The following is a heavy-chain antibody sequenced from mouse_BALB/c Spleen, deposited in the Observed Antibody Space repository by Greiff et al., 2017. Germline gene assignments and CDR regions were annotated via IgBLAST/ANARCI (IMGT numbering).Heavy chain of an antibody. CDR2: INPSSGYT. CDR3: ARSTTVVATRDFDYAMDY. D-gene: IGHD1-1*01. J-gene: IGHJ4*01. Sequence: QVQLQQSGAELARPGASVKMSCKASGYTFTSYTMHWVKQRPGQGLEWIGYINPSSGYTNYNQKFKDKATLTADKSSSTAYMQLSSLTSEDSAVYYCARSTTVVATRDFDYAMDYWGQGTSVTVSS. CDR1: GYTFTSYT. V-gene: IGHV1-4*01.